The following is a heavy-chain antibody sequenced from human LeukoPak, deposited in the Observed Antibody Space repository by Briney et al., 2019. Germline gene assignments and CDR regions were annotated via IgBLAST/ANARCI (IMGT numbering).Heavy chain of an antibody. D-gene: IGHD4-17*01. CDR2: VYYTGST. CDR3: ARSKAGLRFDY. J-gene: IGHJ4*01. V-gene: IGHV4-39*07. CDR1: GGSIRSSSYY. Sequence: SETLSLTCTVSGGSIRSSSYYWGWIRQPPGKGLEWIGCVYYTGSTYYNPSLKSRVTISVDTSRNQFSLGLSSVTAADTAVYYCARSKAGLRFDYWGHGTLVTVSS.